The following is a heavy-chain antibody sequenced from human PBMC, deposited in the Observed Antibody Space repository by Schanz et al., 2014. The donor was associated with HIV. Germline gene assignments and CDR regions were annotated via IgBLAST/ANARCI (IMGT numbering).Heavy chain of an antibody. Sequence: EVQLLESGGGLVQPGGSLRLSCAASGFTFKNYAMSWVRQPPGKGLEWVSTISGSGGSPQYTDSVKGRFTTSRDNSKHTLYLQMNGLRTDDTAVYYCAKALRDHYDATGYYRYWGQGILVTVSA. CDR2: ISGSGGSP. V-gene: IGHV3-23*01. CDR1: GFTFKNYA. CDR3: AKALRDHYDATGYYRY. J-gene: IGHJ4*02. D-gene: IGHD3-22*01.